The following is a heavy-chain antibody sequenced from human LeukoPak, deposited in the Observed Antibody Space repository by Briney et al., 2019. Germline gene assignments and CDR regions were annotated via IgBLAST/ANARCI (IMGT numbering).Heavy chain of an antibody. CDR3: ARDDPTYYYDSRGVFDI. CDR1: GASISGYY. J-gene: IGHJ3*02. V-gene: IGHV4-59*12. CDR2: IYYTGST. Sequence: SETLSLTCTVSGASISGYYCSWIRQPPGKALEWIGYIYYTGSTSYNPSLKSRVTISLDTSKNQFSLKLSSVTAADTAVYYCARDDPTYYYDSRGVFDIWGQGTMVTVSS. D-gene: IGHD3-22*01.